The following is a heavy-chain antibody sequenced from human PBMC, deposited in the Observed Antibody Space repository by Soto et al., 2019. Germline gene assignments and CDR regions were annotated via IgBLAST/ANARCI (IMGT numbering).Heavy chain of an antibody. V-gene: IGHV3-23*01. CDR3: AKDINGTGTNVIYDS. CDR2: ISGRGSAT. J-gene: IGHJ4*02. CDR1: GFSFSTYA. D-gene: IGHD1-7*01. Sequence: EVQLLESGGSLVQPGGSLRLSCAASGFSFSTYAMGWVRQASGKGLEWVSAISGRGSATYYGDPVKGRFTISRENTKDTLYLHMNSLRAGDTAVYYWAKDINGTGTNVIYDSWGQGSLVTVSS.